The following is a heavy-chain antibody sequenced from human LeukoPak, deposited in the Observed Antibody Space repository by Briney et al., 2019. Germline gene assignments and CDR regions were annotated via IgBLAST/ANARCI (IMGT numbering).Heavy chain of an antibody. V-gene: IGHV1-2*02. CDR2: INPNSGGT. J-gene: IGHJ4*02. CDR1: GYTFTDDY. Sequence: ASVKVSCEASGYTFTDDYMYWVRQAPGQGLEWMGWINPNSGGTNYAQKFQGRVTMTRDTSISTAYMELSSLTSDDTAVYYCARGGRSGNYRYFDYWGQGTLVTVSS. D-gene: IGHD1-26*01. CDR3: ARGGRSGNYRYFDY.